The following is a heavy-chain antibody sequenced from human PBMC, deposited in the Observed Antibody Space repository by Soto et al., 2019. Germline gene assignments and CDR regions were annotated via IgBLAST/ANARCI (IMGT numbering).Heavy chain of an antibody. J-gene: IGHJ6*02. D-gene: IGHD3-16*02. Sequence: ASGPTLVNPSQTLTLTCTFSGFSLSSTGVGVAWIRQPPGKALEWLAVIYWDDDKRYSTSLKNRLTVSKDTSKNQVVLTMTNVAPADTATYYCAHGTFGGIIVAGAMDVWGQGTTVTVSS. CDR3: AHGTFGGIIVAGAMDV. CDR1: GFSLSSTGVG. CDR2: IYWDDDK. V-gene: IGHV2-5*02.